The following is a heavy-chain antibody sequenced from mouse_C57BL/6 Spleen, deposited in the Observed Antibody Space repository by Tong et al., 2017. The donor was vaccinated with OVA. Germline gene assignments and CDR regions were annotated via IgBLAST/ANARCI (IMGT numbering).Heavy chain of an antibody. CDR2: ISSGSSTI. V-gene: IGHV5-17*01. Sequence: EVQLQESGGGLVKPGGSLKLSCAASGFTFSDYGMHWVRQAPEKGLEWVAYISSGSSTIYYADTVKGRFTISRDNAKNTLFLQMTSLRSEDTAMYYCASSYETYWGQGTLVTVSA. J-gene: IGHJ3*01. D-gene: IGHD1-1*01. CDR3: ASSYETY. CDR1: GFTFSDYG.